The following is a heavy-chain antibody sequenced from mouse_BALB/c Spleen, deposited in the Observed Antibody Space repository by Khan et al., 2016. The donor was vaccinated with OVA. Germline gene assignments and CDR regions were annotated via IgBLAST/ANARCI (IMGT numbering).Heavy chain of an antibody. CDR1: GYSITSDYA. CDR3: TNYDGYLDY. J-gene: IGHJ2*01. D-gene: IGHD2-4*01. V-gene: IGHV3-2*02. CDR2: ISYSGST. Sequence: EVKLEESGPGLVKPSQSLSLTCTVTGYSITSDYAWNWIRQFPGNKLEWMGYISYSGSTRYNPSLKSRISITRDTSKNQFFLQLNSVTTEDTATYYYTNYDGYLDYWGQGTTLTVSS.